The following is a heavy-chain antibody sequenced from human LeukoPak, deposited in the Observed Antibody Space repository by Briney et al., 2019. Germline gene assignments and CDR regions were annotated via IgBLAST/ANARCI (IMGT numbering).Heavy chain of an antibody. V-gene: IGHV4-59*01. D-gene: IGHD6-19*01. CDR1: GGSISSYY. Sequence: SETLSLTCTVSGGSISSYYWSWIRPPPGKGLEWIGYIYYSGSTNYNPSLKSRVTISVDTSKNQFSLKLSSVTAADTAVYYCARVHGSGLDYWGQGTLVTVSS. CDR3: ARVHGSGLDY. J-gene: IGHJ4*02. CDR2: IYYSGST.